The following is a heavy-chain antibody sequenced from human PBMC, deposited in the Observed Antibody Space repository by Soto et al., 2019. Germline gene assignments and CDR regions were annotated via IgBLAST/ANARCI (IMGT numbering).Heavy chain of an antibody. J-gene: IGHJ4*02. D-gene: IGHD6-19*01. CDR1: GYTFTSYG. CDR2: ISAYNGNT. Sequence: ASVKVSCKASGYTFTSYGISWVRQAPGQGLEWMGWISAYNGNTNYAQKLQGRVTMTTDTSTSTAYMELRSLRSDDTAVYYCARQYSPGIAVAGTSPLGYWGQGTLVTVSS. CDR3: ARQYSPGIAVAGTSPLGY. V-gene: IGHV1-18*01.